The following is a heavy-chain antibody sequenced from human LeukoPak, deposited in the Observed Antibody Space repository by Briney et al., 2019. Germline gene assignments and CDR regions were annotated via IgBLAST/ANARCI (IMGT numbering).Heavy chain of an antibody. CDR3: AKDPIRIGAAIQISAYYFDY. D-gene: IGHD6-13*01. J-gene: IGHJ4*02. CDR2: IRYDGSNK. Sequence: GGSLRLSCAASGFTFSSYGMHLVRQAPGKGLEWVAFIRYDGSNKYYADSVKGRFTISRDNSKNTLYLQMNSLRAEDTAVYYCAKDPIRIGAAIQISAYYFDYWGQGTLVTVSS. CDR1: GFTFSSYG. V-gene: IGHV3-30*02.